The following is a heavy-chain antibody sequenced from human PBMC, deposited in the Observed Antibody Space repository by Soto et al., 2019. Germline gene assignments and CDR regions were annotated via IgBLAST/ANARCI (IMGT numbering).Heavy chain of an antibody. D-gene: IGHD3-9*01. CDR2: IYYRGNT. Sequence: QLQLQESGPGLVKPSETLSLTCSVSGDSINSDNYYWGWIRQPPGKGLEWIGSIYYRGNTYYNPSLKTRVTISLDKSKSQCSLKLTSVTAADSAVYFCARLEGLATISYYFDYWGQGTLVTVSS. J-gene: IGHJ4*02. V-gene: IGHV4-39*01. CDR3: ARLEGLATISYYFDY. CDR1: GDSINSDNYY.